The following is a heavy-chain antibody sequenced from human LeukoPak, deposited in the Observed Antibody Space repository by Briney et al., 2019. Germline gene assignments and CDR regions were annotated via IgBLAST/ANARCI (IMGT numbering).Heavy chain of an antibody. Sequence: SETLPLTCAVYGGSFSGYYWSWIRQPPGKGLEWIGEINHSGSTNYNPSLKSRVTISVDTSKNQFSLELSSVTAADTAVYYCARVRDIVVVVAATEENWFDPWGQGTLVTVSS. D-gene: IGHD2-15*01. CDR2: INHSGST. V-gene: IGHV4-34*01. J-gene: IGHJ5*02. CDR1: GGSFSGYY. CDR3: ARVRDIVVVVAATEENWFDP.